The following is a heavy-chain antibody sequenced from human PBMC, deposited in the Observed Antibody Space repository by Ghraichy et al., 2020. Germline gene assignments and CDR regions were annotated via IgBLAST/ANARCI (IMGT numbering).Heavy chain of an antibody. D-gene: IGHD4-17*01. CDR2: IYYSGST. CDR1: GGSISSYY. CDR3: ARAAGDYDFYYMDV. Sequence: SETLSLTCTVSGGSISSYYWSWIRQPPGKGLEWIGYIYYSGSTNYNPSLKSRVTISVDTSKNQFSLKLSSVTAADTAVYYCARAAGDYDFYYMDVWGKGTTVTVSS. V-gene: IGHV4-59*01. J-gene: IGHJ6*03.